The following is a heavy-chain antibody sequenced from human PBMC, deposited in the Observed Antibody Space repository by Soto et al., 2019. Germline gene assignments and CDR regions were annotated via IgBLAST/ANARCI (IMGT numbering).Heavy chain of an antibody. CDR3: ARDLKGETTFVYYYYYIDV. V-gene: IGHV4-59*12. D-gene: IGHD3-16*01. J-gene: IGHJ6*03. CDR2: IYYSGST. Sequence: SETLSLTCTVSGGSISSYYWSWIRQPPGKGLEWFGYIYYSGSTNYNPSLKSRVTISLDTSKNQFSLKLSSVTAADTAVYFCARDLKGETTFVYYYYYIDVWGEGTTVTVSS. CDR1: GGSISSYY.